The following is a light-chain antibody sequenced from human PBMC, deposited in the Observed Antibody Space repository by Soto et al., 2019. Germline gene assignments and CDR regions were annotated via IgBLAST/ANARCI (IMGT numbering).Light chain of an antibody. CDR2: EVS. CDR1: NSDVGDYNY. V-gene: IGLV2-14*01. J-gene: IGLJ1*01. Sequence: QSVLAQPASVSGSPGQSITISCTGTNSDVGDYNYVSWYQQHPGKAPKLIIYEVSKRPSGISDRFSASKSGNTASLTISGLQAEDEADYYCSSYTNSNTRVFGTGTKVTVL. CDR3: SSYTNSNTRV.